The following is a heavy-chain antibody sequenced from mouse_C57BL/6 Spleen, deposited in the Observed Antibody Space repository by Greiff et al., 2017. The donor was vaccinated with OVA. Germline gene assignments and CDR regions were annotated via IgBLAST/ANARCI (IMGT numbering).Heavy chain of an antibody. J-gene: IGHJ1*03. CDR1: GYAFSSYW. CDR2: IYPGDGDT. V-gene: IGHV1-80*01. Sequence: VQRVESGAELVKPGASVKISCKASGYAFSSYWMNWVKQRPGKGLEWIGQIYPGDGDTNYNGKFKGKATLTADKSSSTAYMQLSSLTSEDSAVYFCARCYGSSYWYFDVWGTGTTVTVSS. D-gene: IGHD1-1*01. CDR3: ARCYGSSYWYFDV.